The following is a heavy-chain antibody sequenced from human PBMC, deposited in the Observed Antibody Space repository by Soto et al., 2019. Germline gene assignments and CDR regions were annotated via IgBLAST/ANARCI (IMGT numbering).Heavy chain of an antibody. Sequence: QITLKESGPTLVKPTQTLTLTCTFSGFSLSTTEEGVGWIRQPPGKALEWLALIYWDDDKRYRPSLKTRLTIPKDPSKNQGVLTKTNVDPENTAKYYCANGFCRGPDCYPNPYLDYWGQGTLVTVSS. CDR3: ANGFCRGPDCYPNPYLDY. J-gene: IGHJ4*02. V-gene: IGHV2-5*02. CDR1: GFSLSTTEEG. CDR2: IYWDDDK. D-gene: IGHD2-15*01.